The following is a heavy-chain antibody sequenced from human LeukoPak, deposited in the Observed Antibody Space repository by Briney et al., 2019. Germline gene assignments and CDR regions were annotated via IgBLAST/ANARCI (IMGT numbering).Heavy chain of an antibody. V-gene: IGHV3-23*01. CDR1: GFTFSSYA. CDR3: AKQSVLITGRDDALDL. D-gene: IGHD2-8*02. CDR2: ISGGGVST. J-gene: IGHJ3*01. Sequence: GSLSLSCAVSGFTFSSYAMSWVSQPPGKGLEWVSVISGGGVSTYYAESVKGRFTISRDNSKNTLYLQMNSLRAEDTAAYYCAKQSVLITGRDDALDLWGERPIVLVSS.